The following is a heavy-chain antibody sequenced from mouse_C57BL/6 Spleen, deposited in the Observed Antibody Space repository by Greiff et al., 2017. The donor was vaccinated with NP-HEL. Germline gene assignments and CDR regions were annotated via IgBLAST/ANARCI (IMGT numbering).Heavy chain of an antibody. CDR3: ARGWLLHAMDY. J-gene: IGHJ4*01. D-gene: IGHD2-3*01. CDR1: GFTFSDYG. Sequence: EVNVVESGGGLVKPGGSLKLSCAASGFTFSDYGMHWVRQAPEKGLEWVAYISSDSSTIYYADTVKGRFTISRDNAKNTLFLQMTSLRSEDTAMYYCARGWLLHAMDYWGQGTSVTVSS. V-gene: IGHV5-17*01. CDR2: ISSDSSTI.